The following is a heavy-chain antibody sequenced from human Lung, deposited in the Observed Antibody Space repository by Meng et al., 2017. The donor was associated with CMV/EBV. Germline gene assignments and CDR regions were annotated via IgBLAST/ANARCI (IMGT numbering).Heavy chain of an antibody. CDR3: AGGPRSSTSLGY. D-gene: IGHD2-2*01. J-gene: IGHJ4*02. CDR1: GYTFTGYY. Sequence: AXVXVSXXASGYTFTGYYMHWVRQAPGQGLEWMGWINPNSGGTNYAQKFQGRVTMTRDTSISTAYMELSRLRSDDTAVYYCAGGPRSSTSLGYWGQGTVVTVSS. CDR2: INPNSGGT. V-gene: IGHV1-2*02.